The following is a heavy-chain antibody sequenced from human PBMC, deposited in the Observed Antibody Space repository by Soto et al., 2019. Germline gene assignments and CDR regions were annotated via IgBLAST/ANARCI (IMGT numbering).Heavy chain of an antibody. D-gene: IGHD3-22*01. CDR3: VRVGYYYDSSGYYHNWFDP. J-gene: IGHJ5*02. Sequence: TSETLSLTCTVSGGSISSGGYYWSWIRQHPGKGLEWIGYIYYSGSTYYNPSLKSRVTISVDTSKNQFSLKLSSVTAADTAVYYCVRVGYYYDSSGYYHNWFDPSGQRTLVTVSS. V-gene: IGHV4-31*03. CDR1: GGSISSGGYY. CDR2: IYYSGST.